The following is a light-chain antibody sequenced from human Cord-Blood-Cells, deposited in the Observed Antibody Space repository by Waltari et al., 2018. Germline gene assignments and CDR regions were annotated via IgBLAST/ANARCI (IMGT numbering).Light chain of an antibody. CDR1: QDISNY. J-gene: IGKJ4*01. CDR2: DAS. CDR3: QQYDNLLT. V-gene: IGKV1-33*01. Sequence: DIQMTQSPSSPSASVGDRVTITCQASQDISNYLNWYQQKPGKAPKLLIYDASNLETGVPSRFSGSGSGTDFTFTISSPQPEDIATYYCQQYDNLLTFGGGTKVEIK.